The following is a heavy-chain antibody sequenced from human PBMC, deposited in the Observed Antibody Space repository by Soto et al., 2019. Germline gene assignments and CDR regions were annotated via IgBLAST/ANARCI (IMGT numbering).Heavy chain of an antibody. CDR1: GGSISSYY. Sequence: PSETLSLTCTVSGGSISSYYWSWIRQPPGKGLEWIGNIYYSGSTYYNPSLKSRVTISVDTSKNQFSLKLSSVTAADTAVYYCARWVGATSFDYWGQGTLVTVSS. CDR2: IYYSGST. D-gene: IGHD1-26*01. V-gene: IGHV4-59*12. J-gene: IGHJ4*02. CDR3: ARWVGATSFDY.